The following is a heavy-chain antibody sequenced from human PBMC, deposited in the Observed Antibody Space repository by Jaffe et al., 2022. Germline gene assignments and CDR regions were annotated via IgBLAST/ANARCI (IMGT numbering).Heavy chain of an antibody. D-gene: IGHD3-10*01. CDR3: TRNIRSNYGSGSYYMG. CDR1: GFTFGDYA. V-gene: IGHV3-49*04. CDR2: IRSKAYGGTT. Sequence: EVQLVESGGGLVQPGRSLRLSCTASGFTFGDYAMSWVRQAPGKGLEWVGFIRSKAYGGTTEYAASVKGRFTISRDDSKSIAYLQMNSLKTEDTAVYYCTRNIRSNYGSGSYYMGWGQGTLVTVSS. J-gene: IGHJ4*02.